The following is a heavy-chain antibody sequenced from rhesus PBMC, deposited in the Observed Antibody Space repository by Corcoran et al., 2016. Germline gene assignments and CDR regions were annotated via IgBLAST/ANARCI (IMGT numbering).Heavy chain of an antibody. CDR3: ARSCTGGYCYADFDF. Sequence: QVQLQESGPGLVKPSETLSLTCAVSGGSISGYFWNWIRQPPGKGLEWVADIAGNKTTTHDNPSLTNRVTNSQDPSRNQCSLKLSSVAAADTAVYYCARSCTGGYCYADFDFWGQGVVVTVSS. CDR2: IAGNKTTT. CDR1: GGSISGYF. V-gene: IGHV4-165*02. J-gene: IGHJ4*01. D-gene: IGHD2-39*01.